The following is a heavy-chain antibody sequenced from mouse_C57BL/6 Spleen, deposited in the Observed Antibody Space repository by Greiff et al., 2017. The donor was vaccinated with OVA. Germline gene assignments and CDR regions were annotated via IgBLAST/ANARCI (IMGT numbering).Heavy chain of an antibody. CDR3: ARSSFAY. J-gene: IGHJ3*01. V-gene: IGHV5-17*01. CDR2: ISSCSSTI. Sequence: EVMLVESGGGLVKPGGSLKLSCAASGFTFSDYGMHWVRQAPEKGLEWVAYISSCSSTIYYADTVNGRFTISRDNAKNTLFLQKTSLRSEDTAMYYCARSSFAYWGQGTLVTVSA. CDR1: GFTFSDYG.